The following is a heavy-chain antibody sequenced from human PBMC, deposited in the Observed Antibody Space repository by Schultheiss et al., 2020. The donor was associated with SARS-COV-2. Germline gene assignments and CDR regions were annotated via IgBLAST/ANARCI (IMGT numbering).Heavy chain of an antibody. CDR3: AREIAAAGPISRGYYYYGMDV. J-gene: IGHJ6*02. CDR2: IYYSGST. D-gene: IGHD6-13*01. CDR1: GGSFSGYY. V-gene: IGHV4-59*01. Sequence: SETLSLTCAVYGGSFSGYYWSWIRQPPGKGLEWIGYIYYSGSTNYNPSLKSRVTISVDTSKNQFSLKLSSVTAADTAVYYCAREIAAAGPISRGYYYYGMDVWGQGTTVTVSS.